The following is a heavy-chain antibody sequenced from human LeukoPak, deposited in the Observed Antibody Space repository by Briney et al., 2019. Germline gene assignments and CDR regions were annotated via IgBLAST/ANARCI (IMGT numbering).Heavy chain of an antibody. CDR2: IKEDGSKK. CDR3: ARGSSFGSY. J-gene: IGHJ4*02. Sequence: GGSLRLSCAASGSTFDNCWMHWVRQAPGKGLERVANIKEDGSKKYYVDSVRGRFTISRDNAKNSLYLQMNSLRAEDTAVYYCARGSSFGSYWGQGTLVTVSS. D-gene: IGHD6-6*01. V-gene: IGHV3-7*01. CDR1: GSTFDNCW.